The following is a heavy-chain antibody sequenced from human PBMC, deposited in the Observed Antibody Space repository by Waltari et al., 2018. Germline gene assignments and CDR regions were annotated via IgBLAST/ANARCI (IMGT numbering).Heavy chain of an antibody. CDR2: VYFTGT. D-gene: IGHD2-2*01. Sequence: LQQQESGPELLKPSETLSLTCSVSGGSVSSDNYYWGWIRQPPGKGLEWIGSVYFTGTYYNPSLNSRVTISSDTSKNHLSLKLTSVIAADTAVYYCARGRYWSSYLEGIFDSWGQGTLVTVSS. J-gene: IGHJ4*02. V-gene: IGHV4-39*07. CDR1: GGSVSSDNYY. CDR3: ARGRYWSSYLEGIFDS.